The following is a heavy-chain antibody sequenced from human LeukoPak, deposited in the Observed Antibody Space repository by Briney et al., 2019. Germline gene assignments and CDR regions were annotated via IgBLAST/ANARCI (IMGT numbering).Heavy chain of an antibody. CDR3: ARDRPLTRIAAAGLDY. J-gene: IGHJ4*02. Sequence: SETLSLTCTVSGGSISSSSYYWGWIRQPPGKGLEWIGSIYYSGSTYYNPSLKSRVTISVDTSKNQFSLKLSSVTAADTAVYYCARDRPLTRIAAAGLDYWGQGTLVTVSS. V-gene: IGHV4-39*07. CDR2: IYYSGST. CDR1: GGSISSSSYY. D-gene: IGHD6-13*01.